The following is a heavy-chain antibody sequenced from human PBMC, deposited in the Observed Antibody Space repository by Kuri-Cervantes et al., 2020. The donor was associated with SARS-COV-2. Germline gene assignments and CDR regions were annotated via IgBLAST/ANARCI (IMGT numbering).Heavy chain of an antibody. J-gene: IGHJ3*02. CDR2: IYYSGST. D-gene: IGHD6-6*01. V-gene: IGHV4-61*08. CDR3: ARDEAARPGYDAFDI. CDR1: GGSISSGGYS. Sequence: SETLSLTCAVSGGSISSGGYSWSWIRQPPGKGLEWIGYIYYSGSTNYNPSLKSRVAISVDTSKNQFSLKLSSVTAADTAVYYCARDEAARPGYDAFDIWGQGTMVTVSS.